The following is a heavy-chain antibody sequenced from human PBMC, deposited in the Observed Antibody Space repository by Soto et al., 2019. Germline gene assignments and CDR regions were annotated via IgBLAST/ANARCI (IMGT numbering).Heavy chain of an antibody. J-gene: IGHJ4*02. CDR1: GFSFSDSA. CDR2: ISTNGRST. D-gene: IGHD3-3*01. Sequence: GSLRLSCSASGFSFSDSAMHWVRQAPGKRLEYVSAISTNGRSTYYADYVKGRFTISRDNSKNTVHLQMSSLRAEDTAVYYCLRDIFGVVIFDSWGQGTPVTVSS. CDR3: LRDIFGVVIFDS. V-gene: IGHV3-64D*06.